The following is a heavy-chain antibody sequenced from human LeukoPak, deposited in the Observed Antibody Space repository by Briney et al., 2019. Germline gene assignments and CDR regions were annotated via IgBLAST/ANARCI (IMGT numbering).Heavy chain of an antibody. CDR3: VRGRFYGEPFDY. CDR1: GGSIGHYY. CDR2: IYTSGNT. V-gene: IGHV4-4*07. J-gene: IGHJ4*02. Sequence: NPSETLSLTCTVSGGSIGHYYWSWIRQPAGKGLEWIGRIYTSGNTNYNPSLKSRVTLSVGTSENQFQFSLNLTSVTAADTATYFCVRGRFYGEPFDYWGQGLLVTVSS. D-gene: IGHD3-3*01.